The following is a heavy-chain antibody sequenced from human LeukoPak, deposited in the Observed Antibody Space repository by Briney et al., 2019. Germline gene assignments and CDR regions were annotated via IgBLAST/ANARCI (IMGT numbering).Heavy chain of an antibody. D-gene: IGHD3-3*01. V-gene: IGHV3-49*04. CDR2: IRSKAYGGTT. CDR3: TGTYYDFWSGINWFDP. Sequence: PGRSLRLSCTASGFTFGDYAMSWVRQAPGKGLEWVGFIRSKAYGGTTEYAASVKGRFTISRDDSKSIAYLQMNSLKTEDTAVYYCTGTYYDFWSGINWFDPWGQGTLVTVS. CDR1: GFTFGDYA. J-gene: IGHJ5*02.